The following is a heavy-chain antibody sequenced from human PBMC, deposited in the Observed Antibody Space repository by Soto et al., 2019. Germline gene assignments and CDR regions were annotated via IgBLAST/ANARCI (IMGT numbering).Heavy chain of an antibody. CDR2: ISYDGSNK. Sequence: PGGSLRLSCAASGFTFSSYGMHWVRQAPGKGLEWVAVISYDGSNKYYADSVKGRFTISRDNSKNTLYLQMNSLRAEDTVVYYCAKDPTALIPDDFWSNYFDYWGQGTLVTVSS. V-gene: IGHV3-30*18. CDR1: GFTFSSYG. D-gene: IGHD3-3*01. J-gene: IGHJ4*02. CDR3: AKDPTALIPDDFWSNYFDY.